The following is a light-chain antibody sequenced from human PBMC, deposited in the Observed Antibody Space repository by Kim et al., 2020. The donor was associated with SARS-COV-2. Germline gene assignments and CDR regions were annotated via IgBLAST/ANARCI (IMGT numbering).Light chain of an antibody. CDR1: QSVSSN. J-gene: IGKJ2*03. CDR2: GAS. Sequence: SVSPGERATRSCRASQSVSSNLGWYQQKPGQAHKLLIYGASTRATGIPARFSGSGSGTEFTLTISSLQSEDFAVYYCQQYNNWPPSFGQGTKLEI. V-gene: IGKV3-15*01. CDR3: QQYNNWPPS.